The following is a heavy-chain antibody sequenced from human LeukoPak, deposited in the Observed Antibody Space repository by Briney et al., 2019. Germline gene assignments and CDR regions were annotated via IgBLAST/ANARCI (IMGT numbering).Heavy chain of an antibody. CDR1: GFPFSSYG. D-gene: IGHD1-1*01. CDR3: ASDVNGCLDY. CDR2: IWYDGSNK. V-gene: IGHV3-33*01. Sequence: GRSLRLSCAASGFPFSSYGMHWVREAPGKGLEWVAVIWYDGSNKYYADSVKGRFTISRDKSKNTLYLQMNSLRAEDTAVYYCASDVNGCLDYWGQGTLVTVSS. J-gene: IGHJ4*02.